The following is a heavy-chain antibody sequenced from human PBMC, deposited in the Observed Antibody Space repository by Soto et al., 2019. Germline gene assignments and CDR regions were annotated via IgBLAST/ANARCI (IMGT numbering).Heavy chain of an antibody. CDR1: SGSISSSNW. J-gene: IGHJ4*02. CDR3: ARGRNYESGYLDY. Sequence: PSETLSLTCAVSSGSISSSNWWSWVRQPPGKGLEWIGEIYHSGSTNYNPSLKSRVTISVDKSKNQFSLKLSSVTAADTAVYYCARGRNYESGYLDYWGQGTLVTAPQ. D-gene: IGHD1-7*01. CDR2: IYHSGST. V-gene: IGHV4-4*02.